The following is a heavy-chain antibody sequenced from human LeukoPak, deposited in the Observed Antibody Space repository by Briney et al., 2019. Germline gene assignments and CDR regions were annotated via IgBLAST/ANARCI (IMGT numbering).Heavy chain of an antibody. J-gene: IGHJ6*03. CDR3: ARGPPIVVVITTLYYYYYMDV. Sequence: ASVKVSCKASGYTFTSHGISWVRQAPGQGLEWMGWISAYNGNTNYAQKLQGRVTMTTDTSTSTAYMELRSLRSDDTAVYYCARGPPIVVVITTLYYYYYMDVWGKGTTVTVSS. V-gene: IGHV1-18*01. D-gene: IGHD3-22*01. CDR2: ISAYNGNT. CDR1: GYTFTSHG.